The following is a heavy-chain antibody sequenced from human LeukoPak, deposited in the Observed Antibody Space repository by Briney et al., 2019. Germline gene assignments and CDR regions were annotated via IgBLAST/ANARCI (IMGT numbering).Heavy chain of an antibody. CDR1: GGSISSYY. Sequence: SETLSLTCTVSGGSISSYYWSWIRQPPGKGLEWIGEINHSGSTNYNPSLKGRVTISVDTSKNQFSLKLSSVTAADTAVYYCARGAPYYYGSGSGYDYWGQGTLVTVSS. J-gene: IGHJ4*02. D-gene: IGHD3-10*01. CDR2: INHSGST. CDR3: ARGAPYYYGSGSGYDY. V-gene: IGHV4-34*01.